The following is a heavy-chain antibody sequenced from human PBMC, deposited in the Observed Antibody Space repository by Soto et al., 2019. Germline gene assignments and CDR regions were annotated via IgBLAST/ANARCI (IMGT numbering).Heavy chain of an antibody. Sequence: QVQLVESGGGVVQPGRSLRLSCVGSGFPFWHYGMHWVRQAPGKGLEWVAVIWSDGNKESYADSVKGRFAISRDNSKDXXXXXXXXXXVXXXXXXXXXXXRNGXWFHMDVWGQGTTVSVSS. CDR3: XXXRNGXWFHMDV. D-gene: IGHD3-9*01. V-gene: IGHV3-33*03. J-gene: IGHJ6*02. CDR1: GFPFWHYG. CDR2: IWSDGNKE.